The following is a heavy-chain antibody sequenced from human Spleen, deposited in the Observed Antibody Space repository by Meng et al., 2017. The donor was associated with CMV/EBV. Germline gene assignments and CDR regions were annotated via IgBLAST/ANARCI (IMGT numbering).Heavy chain of an antibody. D-gene: IGHD6-19*01. V-gene: IGHV3-30*04. J-gene: IGHJ4*02. Sequence: SGFTFRTFAMQFVRQAPGKGLEWVALISWDGSDKYYADSVRGRFTISRDNSKNTLFLQMNSLRIEDTAVYYCARVGYSSGWYDLLDYWGQGTLVTVSS. CDR1: GFTFRTFA. CDR2: ISWDGSDK. CDR3: ARVGYSSGWYDLLDY.